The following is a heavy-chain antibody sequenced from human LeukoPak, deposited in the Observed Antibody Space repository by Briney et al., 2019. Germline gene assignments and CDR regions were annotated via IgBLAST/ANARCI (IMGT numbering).Heavy chain of an antibody. J-gene: IGHJ4*02. V-gene: IGHV3-11*04. D-gene: IGHD3-16*01. CDR1: GFPFSDFY. CDR3: ARDGGDGY. Sequence: GGSLRLSCTASGFPFSDFYMAWFRQPPGKGLECISYISSGGTSISYADSVTGRFTISRDNAKNSLYLQMNSLRAEDTAVYYCARDGGDGYWGQGTLVTVSS. CDR2: ISSGGTSI.